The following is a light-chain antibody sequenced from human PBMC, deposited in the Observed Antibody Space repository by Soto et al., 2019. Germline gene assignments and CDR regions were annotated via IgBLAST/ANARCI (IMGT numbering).Light chain of an antibody. CDR2: GAS. Sequence: EIVLTQSPGTLSLSPGERATLSCRASRSVSSSHLAWYQQKAGQAPRVLIYGASSRATGIPDRFSGSGSGTDLTLTISRLKPEDFAVYYCQQYGSSPWTFGQGTKEEIK. J-gene: IGKJ1*01. CDR3: QQYGSSPWT. V-gene: IGKV3-20*01. CDR1: RSVSSSH.